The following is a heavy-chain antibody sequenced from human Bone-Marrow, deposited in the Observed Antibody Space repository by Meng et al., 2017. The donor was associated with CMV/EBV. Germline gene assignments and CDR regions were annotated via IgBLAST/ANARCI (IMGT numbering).Heavy chain of an antibody. CDR3: ARGYCSSTSCYHYYFDY. CDR1: GFTFSSYW. J-gene: IGHJ4*02. V-gene: IGHV3-7*04. D-gene: IGHD2-2*01. CDR2: IKQDGSEK. Sequence: GESLKISCAASGFTFSSYWMSWVRQAPGKGLEWVANIKQDGSEKYYVDSVKGRFTISRDNAKNSLYLQMNSLRAEDTAVYYCARGYCSSTSCYHYYFDYWGQGTRVTFSS.